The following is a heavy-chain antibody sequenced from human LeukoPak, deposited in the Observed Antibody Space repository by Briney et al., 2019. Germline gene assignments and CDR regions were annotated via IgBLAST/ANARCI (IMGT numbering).Heavy chain of an antibody. V-gene: IGHV3-43*02. J-gene: IGHJ4*02. CDR1: GFTFDDYA. CDR3: AKDGSSSSPFAY. Sequence: GGSLRLSCAASGFTFDDYAMHWVGQAPGKGLEWVSLISGDGGSTYYADSVKGRFTISRDNSKNSLYLQTNSLRTEDTALYYCAKDGSSSSPFAYWGQGTLVTVSS. CDR2: ISGDGGST. D-gene: IGHD6-13*01.